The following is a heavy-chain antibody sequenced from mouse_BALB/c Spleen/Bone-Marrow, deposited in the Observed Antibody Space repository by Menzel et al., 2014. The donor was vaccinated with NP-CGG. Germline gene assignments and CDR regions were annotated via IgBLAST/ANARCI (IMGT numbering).Heavy chain of an antibody. CDR1: GFTFSSFG. V-gene: IGHV5-17*02. J-gene: IGHJ1*01. CDR2: ISSGSSTI. CDR3: ARYYGNYSGYFDV. Sequence: EVHLVESGGGLVQPGGSRKLSCAASGFTFSSFGMHWVRQDPEKGLEWVAYISSGSSTIYYADTVKGRVTISRDNPKNTLFLQMTSLRSEDTAMYYCARYYGNYSGYFDVWGAGTTVTVSS. D-gene: IGHD2-1*01.